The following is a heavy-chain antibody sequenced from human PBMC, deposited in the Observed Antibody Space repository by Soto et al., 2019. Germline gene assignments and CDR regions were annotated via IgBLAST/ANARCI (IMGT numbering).Heavy chain of an antibody. CDR3: AKDHADYGGPSGDQPFDY. CDR2: ISGSGGST. Sequence: PGGSLRLSCAASGFTFSSYAMSWVRQAPGKGLEWVSAISGSGGSTYYADSVKGRFTISRDNSKNTLYLQMNSLRAEDTAVYYCAKDHADYGGPSGDQPFDYWGQGTLVTVSS. V-gene: IGHV3-23*01. J-gene: IGHJ4*02. CDR1: GFTFSSYA. D-gene: IGHD4-17*01.